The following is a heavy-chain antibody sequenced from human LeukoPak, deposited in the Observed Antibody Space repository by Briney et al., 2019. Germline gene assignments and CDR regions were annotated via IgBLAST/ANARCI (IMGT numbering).Heavy chain of an antibody. CDR1: GFTFSSYW. CDR2: ISGSGTST. Sequence: SGGSLRLSCAASGFTFSSYWMSWVRQAPGKGLEWVSAISGSGTSTYYADSVKGRFTISRDNSKNTLYLQMNSLRAEDTAVYYCARAGNIRFDYWGQGTLVTVSS. J-gene: IGHJ4*02. V-gene: IGHV3-23*01. CDR3: ARAGNIRFDY. D-gene: IGHD1/OR15-1a*01.